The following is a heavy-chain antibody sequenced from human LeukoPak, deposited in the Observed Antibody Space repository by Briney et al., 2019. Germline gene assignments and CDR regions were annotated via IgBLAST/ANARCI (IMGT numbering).Heavy chain of an antibody. D-gene: IGHD3-10*01. Sequence: TGGSLRLSCSASGFTFSRYAMHWVRQAPGKGLEYVSAISSNGGSTYYADSVKGRFTISRDNSRNTLHPQMSSLRVEDTAVYYCVKDSSSGSYFDYWGQGTLVTVSS. CDR3: VKDSSSGSYFDY. V-gene: IGHV3-64D*06. J-gene: IGHJ4*02. CDR1: GFTFSRYA. CDR2: ISSNGGST.